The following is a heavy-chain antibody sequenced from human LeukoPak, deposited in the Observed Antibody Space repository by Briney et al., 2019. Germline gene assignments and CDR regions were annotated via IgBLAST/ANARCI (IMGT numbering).Heavy chain of an antibody. CDR3: ARKSWYFDL. Sequence: SETLSLTCAVYGGSLSGYYWSWLRQPPGKGLEWIGEINHSGSTNYNPSLKSRVTISVDTSKNQFSLKLSSVTAADTAVYYCARKSWYFDLWGRGTLVTVSS. CDR1: GGSLSGYY. J-gene: IGHJ2*01. CDR2: INHSGST. V-gene: IGHV4-34*01.